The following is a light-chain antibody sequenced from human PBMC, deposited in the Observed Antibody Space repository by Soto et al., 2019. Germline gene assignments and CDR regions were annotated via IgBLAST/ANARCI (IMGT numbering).Light chain of an antibody. J-gene: IGKJ3*01. V-gene: IGKV1-39*01. Sequence: DIQMTQSPSSLSASVGDRVTITCRTSQSVSIYVNWYQQKPGKAPILLIYASSSLQSGVPSRFSGSGSGTDFTLTISSLEPEDFAVYYCQQRSNWPPTFGPGTKVDIK. CDR2: ASS. CDR1: QSVSIY. CDR3: QQRSNWPPT.